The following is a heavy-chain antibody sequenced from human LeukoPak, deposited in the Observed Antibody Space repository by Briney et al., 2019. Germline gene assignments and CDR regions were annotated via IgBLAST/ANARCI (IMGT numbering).Heavy chain of an antibody. D-gene: IGHD6-19*01. V-gene: IGHV3-21*04. CDR3: ARGGRSYSSGWYALG. CDR2: ISSSSSYI. CDR1: GFTFSNAW. Sequence: PGGSLRLSCAASGFTFSNAWMSWVRQAPGKGLEWVSSISSSSSYIYYADSVKGRFTISRDNAKNSLYLQMNSLRAEDTAVYYCARGGRSYSSGWYALGWGQGTLVTVSS. J-gene: IGHJ4*02.